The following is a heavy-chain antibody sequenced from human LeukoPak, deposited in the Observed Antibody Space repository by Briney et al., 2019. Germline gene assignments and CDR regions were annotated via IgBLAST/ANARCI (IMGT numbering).Heavy chain of an antibody. CDR1: GFTFSSYA. CDR3: ARAPIYGPFDY. CDR2: ISYDGSNK. J-gene: IGHJ4*02. V-gene: IGHV3-30-3*01. Sequence: GGSLRLSCAASGFTFSSYAMPWVRQAPGKGLEWVAVISYDGSNKYYADSAKGRFTISRDNSKNTLYLQMNSLRAEDTAVYYCARAPIYGPFDYWGQGTLVTVSS. D-gene: IGHD3-3*01.